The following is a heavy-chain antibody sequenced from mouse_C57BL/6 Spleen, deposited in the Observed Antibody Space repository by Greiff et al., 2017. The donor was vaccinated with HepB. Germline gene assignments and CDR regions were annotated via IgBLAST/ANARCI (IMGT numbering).Heavy chain of an antibody. Sequence: EVQVVESGGGLVKPGGSLKLSCAASGFTFSDYGMHWVRQAPEKGLEWVAYINSGSSTIYYADTVKGRFTISRDNAKKTLFLQMTSLRSEDTAMYYCARRDGYGFVYWGQGTLVTVSA. CDR3: ARRDGYGFVY. CDR2: INSGSSTI. CDR1: GFTFSDYG. D-gene: IGHD2-2*01. V-gene: IGHV5-17*01. J-gene: IGHJ3*01.